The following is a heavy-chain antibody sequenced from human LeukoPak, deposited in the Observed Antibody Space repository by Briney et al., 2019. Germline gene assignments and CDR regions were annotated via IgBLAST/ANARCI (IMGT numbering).Heavy chain of an antibody. Sequence: PSETLSLTCTVSGGPINSHYWSWIRQPPGKGLERIGYIYYSGSTQYSPSLKSRVTIAVDRSRSQVTLRLRSVTSADTAIYYCARSTGWHAFTWGQGTLISVSS. V-gene: IGHV4-59*11. CDR1: GGPINSHY. D-gene: IGHD4-17*01. CDR3: ARSTGWHAFT. CDR2: IYYSGST. J-gene: IGHJ4*02.